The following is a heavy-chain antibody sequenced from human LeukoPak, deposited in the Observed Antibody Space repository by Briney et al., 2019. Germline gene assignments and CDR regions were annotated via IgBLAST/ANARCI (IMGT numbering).Heavy chain of an antibody. J-gene: IGHJ5*02. D-gene: IGHD6-13*01. Sequence: GGSLRLSCAAAGFTVSSYGMDWVRQAPGKGLEWVEVISYDGRNKYYADSVKGRFTISRDNSKNTLYLQMGSLRPEDMAMYYCARSAAASGPNWFDPWGQGTLDTVSS. CDR3: ARSAAASGPNWFDP. V-gene: IGHV3-30*03. CDR1: GFTVSSYG. CDR2: ISYDGRNK.